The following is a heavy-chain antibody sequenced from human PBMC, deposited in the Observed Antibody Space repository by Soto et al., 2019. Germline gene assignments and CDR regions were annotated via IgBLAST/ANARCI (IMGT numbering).Heavy chain of an antibody. V-gene: IGHV4-4*02. CDR1: GGSISSSNW. J-gene: IGHJ6*02. D-gene: IGHD3-10*01. CDR2: IYHSGST. CDR3: ARARITMVRGVRLYYGMDV. Sequence: QVQLQESGPGLVKPSGTLSLTCAVSGGSISSSNWWSWVRQPPGKGLEWIGEIYHSGSTNYNPSLKSRVTISVDKSKNQFSLKLSSVTAADTAVYYCARARITMVRGVRLYYGMDVWGQGTTVTVSS.